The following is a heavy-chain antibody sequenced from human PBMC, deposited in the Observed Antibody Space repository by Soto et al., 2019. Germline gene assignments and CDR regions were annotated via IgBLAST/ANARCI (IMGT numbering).Heavy chain of an antibody. Sequence: QVQLVESGGGVVQPGESLRLSCAASGFMFSNHGMHWVRQAPGKGLEWVAVIWSDGNNKYYADSVKGRFTISRDNSKNTVYLQMNRLRAEDTAVYYCVRGDNWNDEASDDWGQGTLVTVSS. D-gene: IGHD1-1*01. J-gene: IGHJ4*02. CDR3: VRGDNWNDEASDD. CDR1: GFMFSNHG. CDR2: IWSDGNNK. V-gene: IGHV3-33*01.